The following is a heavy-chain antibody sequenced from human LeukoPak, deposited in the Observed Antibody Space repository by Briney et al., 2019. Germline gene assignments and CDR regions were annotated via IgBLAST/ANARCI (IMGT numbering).Heavy chain of an antibody. CDR2: ISGSGGST. CDR1: GFTFSSYA. Sequence: PGGSLRLSCAAPGFTFSSYAMSWVRQAPGKGLEWVSAISGSGGSTYYADSVKGRFTISRDNSKNTLYLQMNSLRAEDTAVYYCAKDHRYYGSGSYPDLFDYWGQGTLVTVSS. V-gene: IGHV3-23*01. CDR3: AKDHRYYGSGSYPDLFDY. D-gene: IGHD3-10*01. J-gene: IGHJ4*02.